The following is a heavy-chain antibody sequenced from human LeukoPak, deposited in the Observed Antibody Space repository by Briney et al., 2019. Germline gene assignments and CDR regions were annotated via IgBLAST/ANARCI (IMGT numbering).Heavy chain of an antibody. CDR3: TGDFWSGYKGIFDY. CDR1: GFTFSNYW. J-gene: IGHJ4*02. Sequence: GGSLRLSCEGSGFTFSNYWMSWVRQAPGKGLEWVANIKQDGSEKYYVDSVKGRFTISRDNAKSSLYLQMNSLRAEDTAVYYCTGDFWSGYKGIFDYWGQGTLVTVSS. V-gene: IGHV3-7*01. D-gene: IGHD3-3*01. CDR2: IKQDGSEK.